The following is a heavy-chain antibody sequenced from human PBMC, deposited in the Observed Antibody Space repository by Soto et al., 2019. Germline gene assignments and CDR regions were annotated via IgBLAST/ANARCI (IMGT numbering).Heavy chain of an antibody. D-gene: IGHD6-13*01. Sequence: GGSLRLSCAASGFTVSSNYMSWVRQAPGKGLEWVSVIYSGGSTYYADSVRGRFTISRDNSKNTLYLQMNSLRAEDTAVYYCARGSTPRYYSSSAHPLDYWGQGTLVTVSS. J-gene: IGHJ4*02. CDR3: ARGSTPRYYSSSAHPLDY. CDR1: GFTVSSNY. V-gene: IGHV3-53*01. CDR2: IYSGGST.